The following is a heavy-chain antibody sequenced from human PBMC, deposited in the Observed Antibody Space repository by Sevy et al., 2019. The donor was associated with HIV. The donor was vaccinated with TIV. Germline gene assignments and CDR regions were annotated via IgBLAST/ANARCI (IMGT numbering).Heavy chain of an antibody. CDR1: GYTFVSYD. Sequence: ASVKVSCRASGYTFVSYDVNWVRQATGQGPEWMGWMNPKTGNTGFAQKFQGRVTLTRDTSITTAYMDLSNLRPEDTAVYYCARSLWSGNGADRKYYGLDVWGQGTTVTVSS. V-gene: IGHV1-8*01. J-gene: IGHJ6*02. CDR3: ARSLWSGNGADRKYYGLDV. CDR2: MNPKTGNT. D-gene: IGHD3-3*01.